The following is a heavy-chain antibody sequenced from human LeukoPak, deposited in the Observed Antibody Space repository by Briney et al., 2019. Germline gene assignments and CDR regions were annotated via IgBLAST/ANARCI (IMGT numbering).Heavy chain of an antibody. D-gene: IGHD3-16*02. CDR2: IIPIFGTA. J-gene: IGHJ3*02. CDR1: GGTFSSYA. V-gene: IGHV1-69*01. CDR3: ARDLSSNRGAFDI. Sequence: GSSVKVSCKASGGTFSSYAISWVRQAPGQGLEWMGGIIPIFGTANYAQKFQGRVTTTADESTSTAYMELSSLRSEDTAVYYCARDLSSNRGAFDIWGQGTMVTVSS.